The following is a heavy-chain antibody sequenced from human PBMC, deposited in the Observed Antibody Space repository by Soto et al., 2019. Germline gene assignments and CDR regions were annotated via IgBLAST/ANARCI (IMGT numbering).Heavy chain of an antibody. J-gene: IGHJ4*02. CDR3: AREGYYYGSGAFDY. D-gene: IGHD3-10*01. CDR2: IYYSGSS. V-gene: IGHV4-59*01. CDR1: GDSISSDY. Sequence: QVQLQESGPGLVKPSETLSLTCTVSGDSISSDYWNWIRQPPGRGLEWIGYIYYSGSSNYNPSLKSRVTISFDPSMNRFALKLCSVTAADTAVYYCAREGYYYGSGAFDYWVQGTQVIVSS.